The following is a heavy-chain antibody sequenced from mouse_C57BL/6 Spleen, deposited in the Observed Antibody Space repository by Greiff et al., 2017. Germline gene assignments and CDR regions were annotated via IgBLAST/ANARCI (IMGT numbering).Heavy chain of an antibody. J-gene: IGHJ2*01. Sequence: QVQLQQSGPELVKPGASVKISCKASGYAFSSSWMNWVKQRPGKGLEWIGRIYPGDGDTNYNGKFKGKATLTADKSSSTAYMQLSSLTSEDSAVYFCARGGTDYWGQCTTLTVSS. CDR1: GYAFSSSW. D-gene: IGHD2-14*01. CDR2: IYPGDGDT. CDR3: ARGGTDY. V-gene: IGHV1-82*01.